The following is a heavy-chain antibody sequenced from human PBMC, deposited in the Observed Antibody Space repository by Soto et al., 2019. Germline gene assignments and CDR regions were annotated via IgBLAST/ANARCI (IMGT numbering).Heavy chain of an antibody. CDR3: AKDSPGGYYGMDV. D-gene: IGHD2-15*01. CDR1: GFTFDDYA. V-gene: IGHV3-9*01. Sequence: GGSLRLSCAASGFTFDDYAMHWVRQAPGKGLEWVSGISWNSGSIGYADSVKGRFTISRDNAKNSLYLQMNSLRAEDTALYYCAKDSPGGYYGMDVWGQGTTVTVSS. J-gene: IGHJ6*02. CDR2: ISWNSGSI.